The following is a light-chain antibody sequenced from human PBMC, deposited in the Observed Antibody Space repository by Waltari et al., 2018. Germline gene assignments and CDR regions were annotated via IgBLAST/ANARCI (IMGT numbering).Light chain of an antibody. Sequence: DIQMTQSPSSLSASVGDRLTITCRASQDISNDLVWYQQKPGKVPKLLIYTASTLQSGVPFRFSGSGSGTDFTLTISSLQPEDVATYYCQKYNSAPYTFGQGTKLEIK. V-gene: IGKV1-27*01. CDR2: TAS. CDR3: QKYNSAPYT. J-gene: IGKJ2*01. CDR1: QDISND.